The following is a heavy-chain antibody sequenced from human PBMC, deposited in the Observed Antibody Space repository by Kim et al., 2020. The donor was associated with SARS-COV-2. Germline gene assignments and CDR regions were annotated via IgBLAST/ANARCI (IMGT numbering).Heavy chain of an antibody. V-gene: IGHV4-4*02. CDR3: AANGYYTSDN. Sequence: GGPNYNPALKSRVTRSVDKSKNQFSLKLNSVTAADTAIYYCAANGYYTSDNWGQGTLVIVSS. D-gene: IGHD3-22*01. CDR2: GGP. J-gene: IGHJ4*02.